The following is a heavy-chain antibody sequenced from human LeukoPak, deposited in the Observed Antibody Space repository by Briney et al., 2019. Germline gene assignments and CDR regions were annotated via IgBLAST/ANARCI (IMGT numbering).Heavy chain of an antibody. Sequence: QPGGSLRLSCAASGFTFSSYAMHWVRQAPGKGLGWVAVISYDGSNKYYADSVKGRFTISRDNSKNTLYLQMNSLRAEDTAVYYCARSRAGVWYLDYWGQGTLVTVSS. CDR3: ARSRAGVWYLDY. CDR1: GFTFSSYA. D-gene: IGHD3-10*01. V-gene: IGHV3-30*04. J-gene: IGHJ4*02. CDR2: ISYDGSNK.